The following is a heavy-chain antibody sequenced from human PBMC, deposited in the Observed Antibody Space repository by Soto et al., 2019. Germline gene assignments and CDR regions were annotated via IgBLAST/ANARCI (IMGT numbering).Heavy chain of an antibody. V-gene: IGHV1-2*04. CDR2: INPNSGGT. Sequence: QVQLVQSGAEVKKPGASVKVSCKASGYTFTGYYMHWVRQAPGQGLEWMGWINPNSGGTNYAQKFQGWVTMTRDTSISTAYMELSRLRSDDTAVYYCARESITGSSQDYYYYGMDVWGQGTTVTVSS. D-gene: IGHD3-3*01. CDR1: GYTFTGYY. J-gene: IGHJ6*02. CDR3: ARESITGSSQDYYYYGMDV.